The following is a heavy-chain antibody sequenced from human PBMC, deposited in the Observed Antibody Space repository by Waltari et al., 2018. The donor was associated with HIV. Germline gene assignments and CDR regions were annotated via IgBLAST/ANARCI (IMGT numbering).Heavy chain of an antibody. J-gene: IGHJ4*02. D-gene: IGHD3-22*01. CDR2: IKSKQSGGTV. V-gene: IGHV3-15*01. CDR1: GFDFKNYW. Sequence: EVQLVETGGGLVKHGESLRVSCAAPGFDFKNYWMSWFRQAPEKGLEWVGRIKSKQSGGTVDYAAPVKGRFTISRDDSKNMMYLQMDSLESEDTAVYYCTTGSSGAEDYWGQGTLVTVSS. CDR3: TTGSSGAEDY.